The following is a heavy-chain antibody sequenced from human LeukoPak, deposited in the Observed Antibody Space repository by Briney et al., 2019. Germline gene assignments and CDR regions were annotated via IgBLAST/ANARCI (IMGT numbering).Heavy chain of an antibody. D-gene: IGHD3-9*01. CDR3: ARDGALRYFDWFVSLASGGMDV. CDR2: IYSGRST. V-gene: IGHV3-66*01. Sequence: GGSLRLSCAASGFTVSSKYMSWVRQAPGKGLEWVSVIYSGRSTYYADSVKGRLTISRDNFKNTLYLQMNSLRAEDTAVYYCARDGALRYFDWFVSLASGGMDVWGQGTTVTVSS. CDR1: GFTVSSKY. J-gene: IGHJ6*02.